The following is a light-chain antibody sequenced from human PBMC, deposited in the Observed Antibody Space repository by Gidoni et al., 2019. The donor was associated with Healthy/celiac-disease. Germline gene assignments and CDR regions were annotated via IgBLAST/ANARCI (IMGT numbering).Light chain of an antibody. CDR1: SLRSYY. CDR2: GKN. J-gene: IGLJ2*01. V-gene: IGLV3-19*01. Sequence: SSELTQVPAVSVALGQTVRITCQGDSLRSYYASWYQQKPGQAPVLVIYGKNNRPSGIPDRFSGSSSGNTASLTITGAQAEDEADYYCNSRDSSGNHPVVFGGGTKLTVL. CDR3: NSRDSSGNHPVV.